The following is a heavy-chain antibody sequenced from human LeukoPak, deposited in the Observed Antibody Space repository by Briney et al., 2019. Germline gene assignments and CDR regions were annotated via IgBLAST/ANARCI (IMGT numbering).Heavy chain of an antibody. J-gene: IGHJ4*02. CDR1: GFIFSHAW. Sequence: PGGSLRLSCAASGFIFSHAWMSWVRQAPGKGLEWVGRIYSKTDGGTTDYAAPVKGRFTISRDDSKNTLYLQMNSLKTEDTAVYYCTTAGGAAYGYSGYDYFDYWDQGTLVTVSS. CDR3: TTAGGAAYGYSGYDYFDY. CDR2: IYSKTDGGTT. D-gene: IGHD5-12*01. V-gene: IGHV3-15*01.